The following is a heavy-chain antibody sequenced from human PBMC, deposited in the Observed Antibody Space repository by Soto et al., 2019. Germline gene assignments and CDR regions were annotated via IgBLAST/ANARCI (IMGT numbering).Heavy chain of an antibody. CDR2: INPTGGST. Sequence: ASVKVSCKASAYTFTSYYLHWVRQAPGQGLEWMGIINPTGGSTSSAQKFQGRVTMTRDTSTSTVYMELSSLRSEDTAVYYCARTRYCSTTSCVPYYMDVWGKGTTVTVSS. J-gene: IGHJ6*03. CDR1: AYTFTSYY. V-gene: IGHV1-46*03. CDR3: ARTRYCSTTSCVPYYMDV. D-gene: IGHD2-2*01.